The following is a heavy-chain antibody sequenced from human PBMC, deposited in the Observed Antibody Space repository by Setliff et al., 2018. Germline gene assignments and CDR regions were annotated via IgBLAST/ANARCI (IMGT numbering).Heavy chain of an antibody. CDR1: GYRFNTHD. Sequence: ASVKVSCKASGYRFNTHDINWVRRAPGQGLEWMGWMNPNNDDTGSAHKFQDRVTMTVNRAISTAYLELSGLTPDDTAVYFCVRGRGFSGLESTVDFFEYWGPGTLVTVSS. J-gene: IGHJ4*02. CDR3: VRGRGFSGLESTVDFFEY. V-gene: IGHV1-8*01. CDR2: MNPNNDDT. D-gene: IGHD6-19*01.